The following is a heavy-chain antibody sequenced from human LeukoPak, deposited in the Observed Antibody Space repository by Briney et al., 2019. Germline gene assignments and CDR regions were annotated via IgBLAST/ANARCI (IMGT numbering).Heavy chain of an antibody. J-gene: IGHJ4*02. D-gene: IGHD4-17*01. CDR1: GGSISSYY. CDR3: AKGDYPFDY. Sequence: PSDTLSLTCTVSGGSISSYYWSWIRQPPGKGLEWIGYIYYSGSSNYNPSLKSRVTISVDTSKNQFSLKLSAVTAADTGVYYWAKGDYPFDYWGQGTLVTVSS. V-gene: IGHV4-59*07. CDR2: IYYSGSS.